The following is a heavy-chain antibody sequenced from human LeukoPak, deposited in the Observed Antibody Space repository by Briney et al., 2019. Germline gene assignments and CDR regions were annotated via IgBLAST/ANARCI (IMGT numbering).Heavy chain of an antibody. J-gene: IGHJ4*02. CDR2: IRQDGGEI. D-gene: IGHD1-26*01. CDR1: GFTFSSYW. Sequence: GGSLRLSCAASGFTFSSYWMAWVRQAPGKGLEWVANIRQDGGEIYYVHSVKGRFILSRDNAKNSLYLEMNSLRDEDTAVYYCARDKIVGATNFDSWGQGTLVTVSS. CDR3: ARDKIVGATNFDS. V-gene: IGHV3-7*01.